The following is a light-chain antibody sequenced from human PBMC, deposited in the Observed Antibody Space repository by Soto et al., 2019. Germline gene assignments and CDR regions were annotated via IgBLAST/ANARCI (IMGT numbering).Light chain of an antibody. Sequence: QSVLTQPRSVSGSPGQSVTISCTGTSSDVGGYNYVSWYQQHPGKAPRLMIYDVSKRPSGVPDRFSGSKSGNTASLTISGLQAEDEADYYCYSYAGSYTFYVFGIGTKVTVL. J-gene: IGLJ1*01. CDR1: SSDVGGYNY. CDR2: DVS. CDR3: YSYAGSYTFYV. V-gene: IGLV2-11*01.